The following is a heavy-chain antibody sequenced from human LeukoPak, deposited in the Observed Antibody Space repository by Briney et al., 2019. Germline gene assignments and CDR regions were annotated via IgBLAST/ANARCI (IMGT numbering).Heavy chain of an antibody. CDR1: GFTFSSYS. CDR3: ARASYDYVWGSSVNWFDP. CDR2: ISSSSSYI. Sequence: GGSLRLSCAASGFTFSSYSMNWVRQAPGKGLEWVSSISSSSSYIYYADSVKGRFTISGDNAKNSLYLQMNSLRAEDTAVYYCARASYDYVWGSSVNWFDPWGQGTLVTVSS. J-gene: IGHJ5*02. V-gene: IGHV3-21*01. D-gene: IGHD3-16*01.